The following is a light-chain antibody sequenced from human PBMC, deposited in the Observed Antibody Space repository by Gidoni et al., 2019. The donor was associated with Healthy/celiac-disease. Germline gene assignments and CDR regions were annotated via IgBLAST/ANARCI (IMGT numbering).Light chain of an antibody. CDR1: SSNIGAGYD. J-gene: IGLJ3*02. CDR2: GNS. CDR3: QSYDSSLSGWV. V-gene: IGLV1-40*01. Sequence: QSVLTQPPSVSGAPGPRVTISCTGSSSNIGAGYDVHWYQQLPGTAPNLLIYGNSNRPSGFPDRFSGSKSGTSASLAITGLQAEDDADYYCQSYDSSLSGWVFGGGTKLTVL.